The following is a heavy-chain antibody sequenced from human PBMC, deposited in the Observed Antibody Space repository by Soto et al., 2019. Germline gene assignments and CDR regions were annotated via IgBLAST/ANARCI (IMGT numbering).Heavy chain of an antibody. D-gene: IGHD6-19*01. CDR1: GGSISSYY. CDR2: IYYSGST. J-gene: IGHJ4*02. Sequence: SETLSLTCTVSGGSISSYYWSWIRQPPGKGLEWIGYIYYSGSTNYNPSLKSRVTISVDTSKNHFSLKLTSVTAADTAVYFCARRGSRLSVAVAAFDYWSQGTLVTVSS. V-gene: IGHV4-59*08. CDR3: ARRGSRLSVAVAAFDY.